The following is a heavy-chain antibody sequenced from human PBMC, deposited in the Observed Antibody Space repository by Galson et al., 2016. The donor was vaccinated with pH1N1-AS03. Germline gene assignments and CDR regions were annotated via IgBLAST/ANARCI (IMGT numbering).Heavy chain of an antibody. CDR2: ISNSGSNI. J-gene: IGHJ6*03. CDR1: GFTFSSYE. V-gene: IGHV3-48*03. CDR3: ARRRNPLGFRHYYYMDV. D-gene: IGHD3-10*01. Sequence: SLRLSCAASGFTFSSYEMNWVRQAPGKGLEWVSYISNSGSNIYYADSVKGRFTISRDNAKNSLYLQMNSLRAEDTAVYYCARRRNPLGFRHYYYMDVWGKGTTVTVSS.